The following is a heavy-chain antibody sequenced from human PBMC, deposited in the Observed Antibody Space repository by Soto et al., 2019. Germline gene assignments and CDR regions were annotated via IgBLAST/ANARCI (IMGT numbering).Heavy chain of an antibody. CDR1: GFTFSSCN. CDR3: ARDGRGYDFDY. Sequence: EVQLVESGGVLVQPGGSLRLSCAASGFTFSSCNMIWARQAPGKGLEWVSYITSSSSTIYYADSVKGRFTISRDNAKNSLYLQMNSLRAEDTAVYYCARDGRGYDFDYWGQGTLVTVSS. CDR2: ITSSSSTI. J-gene: IGHJ4*02. V-gene: IGHV3-48*01. D-gene: IGHD5-18*01.